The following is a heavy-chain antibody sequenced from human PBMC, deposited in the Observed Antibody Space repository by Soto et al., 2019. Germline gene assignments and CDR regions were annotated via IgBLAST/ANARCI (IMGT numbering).Heavy chain of an antibody. CDR3: AKGQVGAHDTGGFDY. CDR1: GFTFSSYA. J-gene: IGHJ4*02. V-gene: IGHV3-23*01. CDR2: ISGSGGST. Sequence: GGSLRLSCAASGFTFSSYAMSWVRQAPGKGLEWVSAISGSGGSTYYADSVKGRFTISRDNSKNTLYLQMNSLRAEDTAVYYCAKGQVGAHDTGGFDYWGQGTLVTVSS. D-gene: IGHD1-26*01.